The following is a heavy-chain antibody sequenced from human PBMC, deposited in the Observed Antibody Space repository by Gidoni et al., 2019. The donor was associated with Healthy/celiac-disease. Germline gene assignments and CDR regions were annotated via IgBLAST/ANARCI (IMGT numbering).Heavy chain of an antibody. J-gene: IGHJ3*02. CDR2: IYSGGST. Sequence: EVQLVESGGGLIQPGGSLRLSCAASGFTVSSNYMSWVRQAPGKGLEWVSVIYSGGSTYYADSVKGRFTISRDNSKNTLYLQMNSLRAEDTAVYYCAREGYYGSGSYFAFDIWGQGTMVTVSS. CDR3: AREGYYGSGSYFAFDI. CDR1: GFTVSSNY. D-gene: IGHD3-10*01. V-gene: IGHV3-53*01.